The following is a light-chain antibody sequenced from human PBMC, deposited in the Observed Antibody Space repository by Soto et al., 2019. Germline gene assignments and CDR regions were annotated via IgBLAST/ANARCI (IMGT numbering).Light chain of an antibody. CDR2: EVS. CDR3: CSHAGSSTPYV. Sequence: QSVLTQPASVSGSPGQSITISCTGTSSDVGSYNLVSWYQQHPGKAPKLMIYEVSKRPSGVSNRFSGSKSGNTASLTISGLQAEDEADYYCCSHAGSSTPYVFVTGTKVTVL. J-gene: IGLJ1*01. CDR1: SSDVGSYNL. V-gene: IGLV2-23*02.